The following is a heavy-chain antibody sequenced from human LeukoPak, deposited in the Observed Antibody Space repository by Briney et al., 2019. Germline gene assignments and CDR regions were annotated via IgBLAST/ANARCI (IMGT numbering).Heavy chain of an antibody. D-gene: IGHD4-11*01. CDR2: INPSGGST. CDR3: ARDLPLMTTLDP. CDR1: GYTFTSYY. Sequence: ASVKVSCKASGYTFTSYYMHWVRQAPGQGLEWMGIINPSGGSTSYAQKFQGRVTMTRDTSTSTVYMELGSLRSEDTAVYYCARDLPLMTTLDPWGQGTLVTVSS. V-gene: IGHV1-46*01. J-gene: IGHJ5*02.